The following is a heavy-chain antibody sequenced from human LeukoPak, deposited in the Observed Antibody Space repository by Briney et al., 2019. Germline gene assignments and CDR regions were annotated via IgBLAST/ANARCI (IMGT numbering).Heavy chain of an antibody. D-gene: IGHD2/OR15-2a*01. V-gene: IGHV4-59*01. CDR1: SGSISSYY. CDR3: ASDMTFDAFDI. CDR2: IYYSGST. J-gene: IGHJ3*02. Sequence: SETLSLTCTVSSGSISSYYWSWIRQPPGKGLEWIGYIYYSGSTNYNPSLKSRVTISVDTSKNQFSLKLSSVTAADTAVYYCASDMTFDAFDIWGQGTMVTVSS.